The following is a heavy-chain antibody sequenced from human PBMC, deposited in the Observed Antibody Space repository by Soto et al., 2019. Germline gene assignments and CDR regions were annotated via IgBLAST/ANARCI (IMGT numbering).Heavy chain of an antibody. CDR3: TRDRYDYIWGSPDY. J-gene: IGHJ4*02. V-gene: IGHV3-49*03. CDR2: IRSKTYGGTT. Sequence: EVHLVESGGGLVHPGRSLRLSCTASGFTFGDYAMSWFRQAPGKGLEWVGFIRSKTYGGTTEYAASVKGRFTISRDDSKSIAYLQINSLKTEDPAVYYCTRDRYDYIWGSPDYWGQGNLVTVSS. D-gene: IGHD3-16*01. CDR1: GFTFGDYA.